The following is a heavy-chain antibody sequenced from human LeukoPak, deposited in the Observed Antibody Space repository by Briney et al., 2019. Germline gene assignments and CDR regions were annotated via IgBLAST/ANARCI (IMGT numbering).Heavy chain of an antibody. D-gene: IGHD2-15*01. CDR3: ASLCSGGSCYLDY. CDR1: GGTFSSYA. Sequence: ASVKVSCKASGGTFSSYAISWVRQAPGQGLEWMGGIIPIFGTANYAQKFQGRVTITTDESTSTAYMELSSLRSEDTAVYYCASLCSGGSCYLDYWGQGTLVTVSS. V-gene: IGHV1-69*05. J-gene: IGHJ4*02. CDR2: IIPIFGTA.